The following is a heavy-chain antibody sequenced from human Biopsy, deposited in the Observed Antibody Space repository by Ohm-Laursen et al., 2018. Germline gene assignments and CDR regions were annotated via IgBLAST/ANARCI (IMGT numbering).Heavy chain of an antibody. Sequence: SETQSLTCTVSGDSISTSTTYYWAWLRQPPGKGLEWIGSIYNSETTFYNPSLKSRVAISVDTSTNQFSLKVSSVTAADTALYYCARHPTGFWFDPWGHGTLVTVSS. CDR1: GDSISTSTTYY. J-gene: IGHJ5*02. CDR2: IYNSETT. CDR3: ARHPTGFWFDP. V-gene: IGHV4-39*01.